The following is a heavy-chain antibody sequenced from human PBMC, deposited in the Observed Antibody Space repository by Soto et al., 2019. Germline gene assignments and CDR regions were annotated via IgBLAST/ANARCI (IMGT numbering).Heavy chain of an antibody. CDR2: ISSSGETT. D-gene: IGHD6-13*01. Sequence: EVQLLESGGGLVQPGWSLRLSCAASGFTFSSFAMTWVRQAPGEWLAWVSSISSSGETTYYSDSVKGRFTISRDISKNMVYLQMTSLRAEDTAVYFCVQDWTGNSCPCMVVWGQGTTVTVSS. V-gene: IGHV3-23*01. CDR3: VQDWTGNSCPCMVV. CDR1: GFTFSSFA. J-gene: IGHJ6*02.